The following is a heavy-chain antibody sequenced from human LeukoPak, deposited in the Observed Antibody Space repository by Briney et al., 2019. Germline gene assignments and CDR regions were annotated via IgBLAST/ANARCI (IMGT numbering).Heavy chain of an antibody. J-gene: IGHJ4*02. CDR3: ARAPFYYDSSNYPYFDY. V-gene: IGHV3-53*01. Sequence: GRSLRLSCAASGFTVSRNHISWVRQAPGKGLEWVSVIYTSGNTYYADSVKGRFTISRDNSKNTLYLQMNSLRGEDTAVYYCARAPFYYDSSNYPYFDYWGQGTLVTVSS. CDR2: IYTSGNT. CDR1: GFTVSRNH. D-gene: IGHD3-22*01.